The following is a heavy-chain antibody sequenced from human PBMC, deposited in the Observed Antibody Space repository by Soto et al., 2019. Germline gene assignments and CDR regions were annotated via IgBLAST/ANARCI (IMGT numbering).Heavy chain of an antibody. CDR1: GFPISSPYS. D-gene: IGHD4-17*01. CDR3: ARVTMVIRDSDHFGVDV. Sequence: KTSETLSLTCLVSGFPISSPYSCGWIRQPPGKGLEWIGSISHTGTTSYSPSLTSRVSISVDTSKNQVSLKLTSVTAADTAVYFCARVTMVIRDSDHFGVDVWGHGTTVTVSS. CDR2: ISHTGTT. J-gene: IGHJ6*02. V-gene: IGHV4-38-2*02.